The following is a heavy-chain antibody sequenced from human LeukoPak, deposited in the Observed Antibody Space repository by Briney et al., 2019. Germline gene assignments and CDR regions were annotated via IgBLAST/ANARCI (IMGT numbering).Heavy chain of an antibody. Sequence: GASVKVSCKASGYTFTSYGISWVRQAPGQGLEWMGWISAYNGNTNYAQKLQGRVTMTTDTSTSTAYMELRSLRSDDTAVYYCARDYKSSGWSPSDYWGQGTLVTVSS. CDR2: ISAYNGNT. CDR3: ARDYKSSGWSPSDY. J-gene: IGHJ4*02. D-gene: IGHD6-19*01. CDR1: GYTFTSYG. V-gene: IGHV1-18*01.